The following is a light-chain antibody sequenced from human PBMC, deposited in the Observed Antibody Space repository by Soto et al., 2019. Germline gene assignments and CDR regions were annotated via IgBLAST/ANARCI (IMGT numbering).Light chain of an antibody. CDR3: FSYAGSYPLV. CDR1: SSDVGGYHY. CDR2: DVN. Sequence: QSALTQPRSVSGSPGQSVTLSCTGTSSDVGGYHYVSWYQHHPGKAPKIIIYDVNKRHSGVPDRFSGSKSGNTASLTISGCQTEDEADYYCFSYAGSYPLVFGGGTKLTVL. V-gene: IGLV2-11*01. J-gene: IGLJ2*01.